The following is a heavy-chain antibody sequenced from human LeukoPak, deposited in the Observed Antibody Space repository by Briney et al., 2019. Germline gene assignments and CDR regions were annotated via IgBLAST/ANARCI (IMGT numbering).Heavy chain of an antibody. CDR1: GGSISSYY. J-gene: IGHJ4*02. V-gene: IGHV4-59*01. D-gene: IGHD6-13*01. CDR2: IYYSGST. CDR3: ARVGVAAAGTQYYFDY. Sequence: SETLSLTCTVSGGSISSYYWSWIRQPPGKGLEWIGYIYYSGSTNYNPSLKSRVTISVDTSKNQFSLKLSSVTAADTAVYYCARVGVAAAGTQYYFDYWGQGTLVTVSS.